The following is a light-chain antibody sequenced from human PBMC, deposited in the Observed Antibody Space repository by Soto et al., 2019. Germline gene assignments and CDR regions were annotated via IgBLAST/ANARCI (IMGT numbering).Light chain of an antibody. CDR3: SSYRSSSNLYVV. V-gene: IGLV2-14*01. J-gene: IGLJ2*01. CDR2: DVS. CDR1: SSDVGGYNY. Sequence: QSALTQPASVSGSPGQSITISCTGTSSDVGGYNYVSWYQQHPGKAPKLMIYDVSNRPSGVSNRFSGSKSGNTASLTISGLQAEDEADYYCSSYRSSSNLYVVFGGGTKLTVL.